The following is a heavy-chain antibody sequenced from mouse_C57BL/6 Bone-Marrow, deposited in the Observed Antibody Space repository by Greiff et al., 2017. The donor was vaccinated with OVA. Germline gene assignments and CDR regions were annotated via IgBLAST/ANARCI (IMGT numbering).Heavy chain of an antibody. J-gene: IGHJ3*01. V-gene: IGHV1-82*01. CDR3: AGDGYYEIAY. Sequence: QVQLKQSGPELVKPGASVKISCKASGYAFSSSWMNWVKQRPGKGLEWIGRIYPGDGDTNYNGKFKGKATLTADKSSSTAYMQLSSLTSEDSAVYFCAGDGYYEIAYWGQGTLVTVSA. D-gene: IGHD2-3*01. CDR2: IYPGDGDT. CDR1: GYAFSSSW.